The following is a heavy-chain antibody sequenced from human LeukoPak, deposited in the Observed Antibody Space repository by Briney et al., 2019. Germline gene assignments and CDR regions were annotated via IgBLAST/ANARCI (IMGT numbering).Heavy chain of an antibody. CDR2: IYSGGST. V-gene: IGHV3-53*01. CDR3: ARDLVIAAAGTKVHYYYGMDV. D-gene: IGHD6-13*01. Sequence: PGGSLRLSCAASGFTFSAFGMNWVRQAPGKGLEWVSVIYSGGSTYYADSVKGRFTISRDNSKNTLYLQMNSLRAEDTAVYYCARDLVIAAAGTKVHYYYGMDVWGQGTTVTVSS. CDR1: GFTFSAFG. J-gene: IGHJ6*02.